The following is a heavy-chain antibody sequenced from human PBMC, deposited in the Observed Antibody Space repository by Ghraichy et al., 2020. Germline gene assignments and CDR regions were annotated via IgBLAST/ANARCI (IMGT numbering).Heavy chain of an antibody. CDR1: GFTFSTYD. CDR2: ISSVSSTT. Sequence: GESLNISCAASGFTFSTYDMNWVRQAPGKGLEWVSYISSVSSTTYYADSVKVRFTISRDNAKNSLYLQMNSLKDEDTAVYYCTRGQGWVGATDYWGQGTLVTVSS. V-gene: IGHV3-48*02. J-gene: IGHJ4*02. CDR3: TRGQGWVGATDY. D-gene: IGHD1-26*01.